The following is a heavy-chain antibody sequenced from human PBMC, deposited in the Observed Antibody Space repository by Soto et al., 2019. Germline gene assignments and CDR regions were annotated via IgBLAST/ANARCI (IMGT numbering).Heavy chain of an antibody. CDR3: ARGRDSGLYYFDY. J-gene: IGHJ4*02. V-gene: IGHV3-13*01. Sequence: GGSLRLSCAASGVTFINYDMHWVRQATGKGLEWVSTISTAGNTYSPGSVKGRFTISRENAKNSLYLQMNSLRVDDTAVYYCARGRDSGLYYFDYWGQGTLVTVSS. CDR1: GVTFINYD. CDR2: ISTAGNT. D-gene: IGHD2-21*01.